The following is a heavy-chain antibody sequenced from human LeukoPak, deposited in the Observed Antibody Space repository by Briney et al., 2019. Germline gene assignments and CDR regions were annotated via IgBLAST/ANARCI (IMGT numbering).Heavy chain of an antibody. CDR1: GGSFNGYY. J-gene: IGHJ4*02. V-gene: IGHV4-34*01. Sequence: KPSETLSLTCAVYGGSFNGYYWSWIRQSPGKGLEWIGEIDHSGRTNSNPSLKSRVIISVDMSKNQFSLRLTSVTAADTAIYYCARKSIVTAGRKPYDYWDQGTLVTVSS. D-gene: IGHD6-13*01. CDR2: IDHSGRT. CDR3: ARKSIVTAGRKPYDY.